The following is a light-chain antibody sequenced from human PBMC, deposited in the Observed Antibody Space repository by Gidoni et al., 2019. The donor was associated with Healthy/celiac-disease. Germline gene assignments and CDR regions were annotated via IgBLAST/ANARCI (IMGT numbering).Light chain of an antibody. V-gene: IGKV3-11*01. Sequence: DIVLTQSPATLSLSPGERATLSCSASQSVSSYLALYQQKPGQAPRRLIYDASNRATGIPASFSGSGSGTDFALTISSLEPEDFAGDYCQQRSNWPPYTFGQGTKLEIK. CDR3: QQRSNWPPYT. CDR2: DAS. J-gene: IGKJ2*01. CDR1: QSVSSY.